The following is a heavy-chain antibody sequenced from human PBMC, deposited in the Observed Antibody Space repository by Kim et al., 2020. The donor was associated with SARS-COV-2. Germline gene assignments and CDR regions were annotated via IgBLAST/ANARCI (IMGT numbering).Heavy chain of an antibody. D-gene: IGHD6-6*01. J-gene: IGHJ6*02. Sequence: SVKVSCKASGGTFSSYAISWVRQAPGQGLEWMGGIIPIFGTANYAQKFQGRVTITADESTSTAYMELSSLRSEDTAVYYCARVGAPIAARPAYHYYGMDVWGQGTTVTVSS. CDR2: IIPIFGTA. V-gene: IGHV1-69*13. CDR1: GGTFSSYA. CDR3: ARVGAPIAARPAYHYYGMDV.